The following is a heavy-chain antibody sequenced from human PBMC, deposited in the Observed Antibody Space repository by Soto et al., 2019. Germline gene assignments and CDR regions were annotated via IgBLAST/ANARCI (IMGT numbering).Heavy chain of an antibody. J-gene: IGHJ4*02. CDR1: GFTFSSSA. V-gene: IGHV3-23*01. Sequence: GGSLRLSCASSGFTFSSSAMSWVRQAPGKGLEWVSAISGSGGSTYYADSVKGRFTISRDNSKNTLYLQMNSLRAEDTAVYYCAKQRQPRPDIVVVVAATYWGQGTLVTVSS. CDR3: AKQRQPRPDIVVVVAATY. D-gene: IGHD2-15*01. CDR2: ISGSGGST.